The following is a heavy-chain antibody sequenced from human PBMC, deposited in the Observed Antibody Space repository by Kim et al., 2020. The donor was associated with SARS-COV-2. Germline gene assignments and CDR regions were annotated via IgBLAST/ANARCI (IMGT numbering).Heavy chain of an antibody. J-gene: IGHJ3*02. V-gene: IGHV3-7*01. CDR3: AREVSGDYDILTGYYSLAFDI. Sequence: GGSLRLSCAASGFTFSRYWMSWVRQAPGKGLEWGANIKQDGSEKYYVDSVKGRFTISRDNAKNSLYLQMNSLRAEDTAVYYCAREVSGDYDILTGYYSLAFDIWGQGTMVTVSS. CDR2: IKQDGSEK. D-gene: IGHD3-9*01. CDR1: GFTFSRYW.